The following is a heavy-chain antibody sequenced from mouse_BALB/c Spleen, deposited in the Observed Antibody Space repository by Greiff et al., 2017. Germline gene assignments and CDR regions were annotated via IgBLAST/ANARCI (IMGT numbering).Heavy chain of an antibody. CDR1: GFTFSSYA. Sequence: EVQLVESGGGLVKPGGSLKLSCAASGFTFSSYAMSWVRQTPEKRLEWVASISSGGSTYYPYSVKGRFTISRDNARNILYLQMSSLRSEDTAMYYCARSGNYVDYFDDWGEGTTLTVSS. V-gene: IGHV5-6-5*01. D-gene: IGHD2-1*01. J-gene: IGHJ2*01. CDR3: ARSGNYVDYFDD. CDR2: ISSGGST.